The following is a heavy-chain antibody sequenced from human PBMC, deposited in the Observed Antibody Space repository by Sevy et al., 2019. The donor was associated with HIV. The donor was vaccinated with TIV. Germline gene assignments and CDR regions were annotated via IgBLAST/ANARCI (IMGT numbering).Heavy chain of an antibody. CDR2: INWNSGSI. V-gene: IGHV3-9*01. Sequence: GGSLRLSCAASGFNLDDYAMHWVRQAPGKGLEWVSGINWNSGSIAYADSVKGRFSISRDNAKNSLYLQLNSLRAEDTAVYYCANEYGGWYTSTWYFFDYWGQGTLVTVSS. D-gene: IGHD6-13*01. J-gene: IGHJ4*02. CDR1: GFNLDDYA. CDR3: ANEYGGWYTSTWYFFDY.